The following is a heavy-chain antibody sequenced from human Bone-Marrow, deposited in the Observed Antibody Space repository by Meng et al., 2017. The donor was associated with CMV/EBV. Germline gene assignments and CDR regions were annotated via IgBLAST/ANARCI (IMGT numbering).Heavy chain of an antibody. D-gene: IGHD3-9*01. CDR3: ARTTPQYYDSLTGYKGYYGMDV. CDR2: INPNSGGT. Sequence: ASVKVSCKTSGYTFTGYYMQWVRQAPGQGLEWMGWINPNSGGTNYAQQFQGRVTMTRDTSISTAYMELSRLRYDDTAVYYCARTTPQYYDSLTGYKGYYGMDVWGQGTTATVPS. CDR1: GYTFTGYY. V-gene: IGHV1-2*02. J-gene: IGHJ6*02.